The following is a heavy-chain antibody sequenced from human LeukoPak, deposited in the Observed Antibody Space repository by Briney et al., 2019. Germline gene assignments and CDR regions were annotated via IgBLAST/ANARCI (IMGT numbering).Heavy chain of an antibody. CDR2: INHSGST. V-gene: IGHV4-39*01. CDR3: ARQFIPGYDYVWHY. CDR1: GGSISSNNYY. Sequence: SETLSLTCTVSGGSISSNNYYWGWIRQPPGKGLEWIGEINHSGSTNYNPSLKSRVTISVDTSKNQFSLKLSSVTAADTAVYYCARQFIPGYDYVWHYWGQGTLVTVSS. J-gene: IGHJ4*02. D-gene: IGHD3-16*01.